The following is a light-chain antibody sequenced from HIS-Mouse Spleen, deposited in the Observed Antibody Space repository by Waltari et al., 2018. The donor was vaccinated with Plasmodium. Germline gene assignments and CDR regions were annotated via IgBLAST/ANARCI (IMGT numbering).Light chain of an antibody. V-gene: IGLV1-40*01. CDR3: QSYDSSLSGYV. CDR2: GNS. CDR1: SSHIGAGYD. J-gene: IGLJ1*01. Sequence: QSVLTQPPSVSGAPGPRVTISCPGSSSHIGAGYDVPWYQQLPGTAPKLLIYGNSNRPSGVPDRFSGSKAGTSASLAITGLQAEDEADYYCQSYDSSLSGYVFGTGTKVTVL.